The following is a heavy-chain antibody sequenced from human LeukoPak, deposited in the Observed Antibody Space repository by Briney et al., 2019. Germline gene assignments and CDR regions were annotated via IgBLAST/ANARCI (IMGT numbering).Heavy chain of an antibody. CDR3: VRGRYCSGGSCYEYNWFDP. V-gene: IGHV4-59*01. CDR1: GGSISSYY. J-gene: IGHJ5*02. Sequence: PSETPSLTCTVSGGSISSYYWSWIRQPPGKGLEWIGYIYYSGSTNYNPSLKSRVTISVDTSKNQFSLKLSSVTAADTAVYYCVRGRYCSGGSCYEYNWFDPWGQGTLVTVSS. D-gene: IGHD2-15*01. CDR2: IYYSGST.